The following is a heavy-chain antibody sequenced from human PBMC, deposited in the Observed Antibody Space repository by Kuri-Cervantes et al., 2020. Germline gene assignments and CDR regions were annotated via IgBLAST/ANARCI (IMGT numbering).Heavy chain of an antibody. CDR3: ARTRIAVAGTFDY. J-gene: IGHJ4*02. V-gene: IGHV3-23*01. CDR1: GFTFSSYA. D-gene: IGHD6-19*01. CDR2: ISGSGGST. Sequence: GGSLRLSCAASGFTFSSYAMSWVRQAPGKGLEWVSAISGSGGSTYYADSVKGRFTISRDNSKTTLYLQMNSLRAEDTAVYYCARTRIAVAGTFDYWGQGTLVTVSS.